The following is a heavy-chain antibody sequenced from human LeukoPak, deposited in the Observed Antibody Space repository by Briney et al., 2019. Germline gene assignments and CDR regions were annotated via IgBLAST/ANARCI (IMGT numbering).Heavy chain of an antibody. CDR1: GWTFSSYS. Sequence: SSESLSLTCAVYGWTFSSYSWSWIRQPPGKGLEWIGGISHSGSTTYYAYLMNRVTISVDKSKNQLSLQLSNVTTAETTVYYCARGPTYYFDYGGQGTLVTVS. CDR3: ARGPTYYFDY. D-gene: IGHD3-16*01. J-gene: IGHJ4*02. CDR2: ISHSGST. V-gene: IGHV4-34*01.